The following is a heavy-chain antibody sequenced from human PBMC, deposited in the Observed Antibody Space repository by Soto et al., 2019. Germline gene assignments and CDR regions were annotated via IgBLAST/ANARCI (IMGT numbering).Heavy chain of an antibody. J-gene: IGHJ3*02. Sequence: EVQLVESGGGLVQPGGSLRLSCAASGFTVSSNYMSWVRHAPGKGLEWVSVIYSGGSTYYADSVKGRFTISRDNSKNTLYLQMNSLRAEDTAVYYCARDMKKQWLVGRNAFDIWGQGTMVTVSS. D-gene: IGHD6-19*01. CDR2: IYSGGST. CDR3: ARDMKKQWLVGRNAFDI. CDR1: GFTVSSNY. V-gene: IGHV3-66*01.